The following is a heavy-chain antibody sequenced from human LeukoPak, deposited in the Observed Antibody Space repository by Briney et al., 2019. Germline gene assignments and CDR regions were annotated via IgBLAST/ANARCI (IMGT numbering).Heavy chain of an antibody. CDR2: MSSSGSP. Sequence: SETLSLTCTVSGGSVSSSTYYWSWIRQPPGKGLEWIGYMSSSGSPNYNPSLKSRVTISVDTSNNQFSLKLISVTAADTAVYYCARRGPNSGSYSHFDLWGRGTLVTVSS. V-gene: IGHV4-61*01. CDR3: ARRGPNSGSYSHFDL. D-gene: IGHD1-26*01. J-gene: IGHJ2*01. CDR1: GGSVSSSTYY.